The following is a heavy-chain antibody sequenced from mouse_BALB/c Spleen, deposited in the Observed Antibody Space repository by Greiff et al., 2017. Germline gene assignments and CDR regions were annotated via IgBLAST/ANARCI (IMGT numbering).Heavy chain of an antibody. Sequence: EVKLQESGGGLVQPGGSLKLSCAASGFTFSSYGMSWVRQTPDKRLELVATINSNGGSTYYPDSVKGRFTISRDNAKNTLYLQMSSLKSEDTAMYYCARQDGNYRAWFAYWGQGTLVTVSA. CDR2: INSNGGST. CDR1: GFTFSSYG. CDR3: ARQDGNYRAWFAY. V-gene: IGHV5-6-3*01. D-gene: IGHD2-1*01. J-gene: IGHJ3*01.